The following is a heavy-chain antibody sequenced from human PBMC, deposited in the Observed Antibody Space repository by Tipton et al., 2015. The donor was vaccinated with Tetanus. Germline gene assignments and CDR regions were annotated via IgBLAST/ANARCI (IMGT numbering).Heavy chain of an antibody. D-gene: IGHD2-2*01. Sequence: TLSLTCSVSGDSIRSEDYYWGWIRQSPGKGLEWLGYIYYSGSTYNNPSLKSRVSISLDASKNQFSLSLSSVTAADSATYYCARLTCSSPSCYYYYYYYVDVWGTGTAVAVSS. CDR2: IYYSGST. CDR3: ARLTCSSPSCYYYYYYYVDV. CDR1: GDSIRSEDYY. J-gene: IGHJ6*03. V-gene: IGHV4-30-4*01.